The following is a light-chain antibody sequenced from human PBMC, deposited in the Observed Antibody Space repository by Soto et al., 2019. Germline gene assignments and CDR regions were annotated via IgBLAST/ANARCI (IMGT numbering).Light chain of an antibody. CDR3: QSLSGRV. CDR1: NSNIGTAYD. J-gene: IGLJ3*02. CDR2: GNN. Sequence: QSVLTQPPSVSGAPGQRVTISCSGTNSNIGTAYDVHWYQQLPGRAPKLLIYGNNIRSSGVPDRFSGSKSGTSASLAITGLQAEDEADYYCQSLSGRVLGGGTKVTVL. V-gene: IGLV1-40*01.